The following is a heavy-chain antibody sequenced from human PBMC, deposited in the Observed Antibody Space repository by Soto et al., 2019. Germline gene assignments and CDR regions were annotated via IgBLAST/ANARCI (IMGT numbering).Heavy chain of an antibody. CDR2: INHSGST. D-gene: IGHD2-15*01. CDR1: GGSFSGYY. J-gene: IGHJ6*03. Sequence: SETLSLTCAVYGGSFSGYYWSWIRQPPGKGLEWIGEINHSGSTNYNPSLKSRVTISVDTSKNQFSLKLSSVTAADTAVYYCARGAVVAATTIWYMDVWGKGTTVTVSS. V-gene: IGHV4-34*01. CDR3: ARGAVVAATTIWYMDV.